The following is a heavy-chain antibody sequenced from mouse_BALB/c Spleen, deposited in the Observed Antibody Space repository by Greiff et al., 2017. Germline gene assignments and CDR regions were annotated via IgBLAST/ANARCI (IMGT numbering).Heavy chain of an antibody. D-gene: IGHD2-3*01. J-gene: IGHJ2*01. CDR3: ARWLLQWYYFDY. CDR1: GYTFTSYW. CDR2: INPSTGYT. V-gene: IGHV1-7*01. Sequence: VQLVESGAELAKPGASVKMSCKASGYTFTSYWMHWVKQRPGQGLEWIGYINPSTGYTEYNQKFKDKATLTADKSSSTAYMQLSSLTSEDSAVYYCARWLLQWYYFDYWGQGTTLTVSS.